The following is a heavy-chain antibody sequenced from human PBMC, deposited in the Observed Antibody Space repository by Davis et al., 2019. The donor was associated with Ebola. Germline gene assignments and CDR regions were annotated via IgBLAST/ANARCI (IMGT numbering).Heavy chain of an antibody. Sequence: GESLKISCRASGFSFGDTTMYWVRQAPGKGLEWVGVIRSQPYGGTTDYAASVKGRFTISTDGSKSIAYLQMNSLKTEDTAVYYCARGGYYYGLDVWGQGTTVTVSS. J-gene: IGHJ6*02. D-gene: IGHD3-16*01. V-gene: IGHV3-49*04. CDR3: ARGGYYYGLDV. CDR1: GFSFGDTT. CDR2: IRSQPYGGTT.